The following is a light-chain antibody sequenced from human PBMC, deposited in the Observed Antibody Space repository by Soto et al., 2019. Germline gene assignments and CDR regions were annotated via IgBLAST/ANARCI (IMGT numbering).Light chain of an antibody. CDR3: ASSTSRNTLYV. CDR1: SSDVGGSNY. J-gene: IGLJ1*01. Sequence: QSALTQPASVSGSPGQSITISCTGTSSDVGGSNYVSWYQQHPGKAPKLMIYDVSNRASGVSNRVSGSKSGNTATLTISGLQTADEPDYYCASSTSRNTLYVFGTGTKVTV. CDR2: DVS. V-gene: IGLV2-14*03.